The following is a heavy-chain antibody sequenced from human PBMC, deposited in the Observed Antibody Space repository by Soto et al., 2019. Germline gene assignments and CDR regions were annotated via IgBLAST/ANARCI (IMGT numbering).Heavy chain of an antibody. CDR3: ARGSGYYPWHGMDV. CDR1: GGSFSGYY. V-gene: IGHV4-34*01. CDR2: INHSGST. Sequence: QVQLQQWGAGLLKPSETLSLTCAVYGGSFSGYYWSWIRQPPGKGLEWIGEINHSGSTNYNPSLKSRVTISVDTSKDQFYLKLSSVTAADTAVYYCARGSGYYPWHGMDVWGQGTTVTVSS. D-gene: IGHD3-22*01. J-gene: IGHJ6*02.